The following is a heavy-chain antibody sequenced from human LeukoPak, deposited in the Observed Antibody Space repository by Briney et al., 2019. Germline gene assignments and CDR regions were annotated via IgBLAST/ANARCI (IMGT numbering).Heavy chain of an antibody. D-gene: IGHD3-10*01. J-gene: IGHJ6*03. Sequence: GVSLTLSCAASGFTYSSYNMNWVRQAPGKGLEWVSSISSSSSYIYYADSVKGRFTISRDNAENSLFLQMSSLRDEDTAVYYCAREKPPRGYYYYYMDVWGKGTTVTVSS. CDR1: GFTYSSYN. CDR3: AREKPPRGYYYYYMDV. CDR2: ISSSSSYI. V-gene: IGHV3-21*01.